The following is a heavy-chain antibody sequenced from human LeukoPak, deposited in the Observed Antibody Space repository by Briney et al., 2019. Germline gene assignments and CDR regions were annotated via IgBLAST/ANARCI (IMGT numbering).Heavy chain of an antibody. V-gene: IGHV3-7*03. CDR1: GFTFSSYW. J-gene: IGHJ6*03. CDR2: IKQDGSEK. D-gene: IGHD2-2*01. Sequence: GGSLRLSCAASGFTFSSYWMSWVRQAPGKGLEWVANIKQDGSEKYYVDSVKGRFTISRDNAKNSLYLQMNSLRAEDTAVYYCAKGSKNYYYYMDVWGKGTTVTVSS. CDR3: AKGSKNYYYYMDV.